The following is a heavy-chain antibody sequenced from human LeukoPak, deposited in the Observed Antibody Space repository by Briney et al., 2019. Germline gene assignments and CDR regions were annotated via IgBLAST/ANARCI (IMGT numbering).Heavy chain of an antibody. CDR3: ASSQVVAAKPDDY. V-gene: IGHV3-23*01. Sequence: GGSLRLSCVASGFTFSSYAMSWVRQAPGKGLEWVSAISGSGSSTYYADSVKGRFTISRDNSKNTLFLQMNSLRAEDTAVYYCASSQVVAAKPDDYWGQGTLVTVSS. CDR2: ISGSGSST. CDR1: GFTFSSYA. J-gene: IGHJ4*02. D-gene: IGHD2-15*01.